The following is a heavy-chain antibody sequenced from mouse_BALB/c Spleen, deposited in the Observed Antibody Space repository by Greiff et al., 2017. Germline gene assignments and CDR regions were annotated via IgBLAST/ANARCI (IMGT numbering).Heavy chain of an antibody. J-gene: IGHJ2*01. D-gene: IGHD2-14*01. Sequence: EVQLVESGGGLVKPGGSLKLSCAASGFTFSDYYMYWVRQTPEKRLEWVATISDGGSYTYYPDSVKGRFTISRDNAKNNLYLQMSSLKSEDTAMYYCARSPTIGTSFDYWGQGTTLTVSS. CDR3: ARSPTIGTSFDY. V-gene: IGHV5-4*02. CDR2: ISDGGSYT. CDR1: GFTFSDYY.